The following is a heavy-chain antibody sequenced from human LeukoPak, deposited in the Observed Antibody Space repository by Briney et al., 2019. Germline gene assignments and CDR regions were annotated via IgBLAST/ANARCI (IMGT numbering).Heavy chain of an antibody. V-gene: IGHV3-23*01. D-gene: IGHD6-13*01. J-gene: IGHJ4*02. Sequence: GGSLGLSCAASGFTFSSYGMHWVRQAPGKGLEWVSAISGSGGSTYYADSVKGRFTISRDNSKNTLYLQMNSLRVEDTAVYYCAKSPSSWKSDDWGQGTLVTVSS. CDR1: GFTFSSYG. CDR2: ISGSGGST. CDR3: AKSPSSWKSDD.